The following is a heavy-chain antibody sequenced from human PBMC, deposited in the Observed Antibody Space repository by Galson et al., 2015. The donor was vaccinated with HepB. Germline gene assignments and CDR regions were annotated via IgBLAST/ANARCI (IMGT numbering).Heavy chain of an antibody. CDR1: GGTFSSYT. J-gene: IGHJ4*02. Sequence: SVKVSCKASGGTFSSYTISWVRQAPGQGLEWMGRIIPILGIANYAQKFQGRVTITADKSTSTAYMELSSLRSEDTAVYYCARDVEGSPGTGEYSLLHDYWGQGTLVTVSS. V-gene: IGHV1-69*04. CDR3: ARDVEGSPGTGEYSLLHDY. D-gene: IGHD3-10*01. CDR2: IIPILGIA.